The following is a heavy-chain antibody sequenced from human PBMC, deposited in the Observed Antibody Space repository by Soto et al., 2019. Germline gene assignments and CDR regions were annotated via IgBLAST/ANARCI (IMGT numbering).Heavy chain of an antibody. CDR1: GGTFSSYA. CDR2: IIPIFGTA. J-gene: IGHJ6*03. CDR3: ARSKNGYGDYFTSFLEEYYYMDV. Sequence: SVKVSCKASGGTFSSYAISWVRQAPGQGLEWMGGIIPIFGTANYAQKFQGRVTITADESTSTAYMELSSLRSEDTAVCYCARSKNGYGDYFTSFLEEYYYMDVWGKGTTVTVSS. V-gene: IGHV1-69*13. D-gene: IGHD4-17*01.